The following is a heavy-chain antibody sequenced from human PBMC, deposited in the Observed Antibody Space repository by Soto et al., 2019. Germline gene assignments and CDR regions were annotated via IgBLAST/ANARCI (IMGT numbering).Heavy chain of an antibody. V-gene: IGHV4-59*01. Sequence: QVQLQVSAPGLVKPSETLSLTCTVSGDSISAYSWSWVRQPPGKGLEWIGNIHYNGNTKYNPSLKSRVSMSVDTSKNQFSLRLISVTAADTAKYFCAREGNLGRWLQPLDFWGRGTLVTVSS. J-gene: IGHJ4*02. CDR1: GDSISAYS. CDR3: AREGNLGRWLQPLDF. CDR2: IHYNGNT. D-gene: IGHD5-12*01.